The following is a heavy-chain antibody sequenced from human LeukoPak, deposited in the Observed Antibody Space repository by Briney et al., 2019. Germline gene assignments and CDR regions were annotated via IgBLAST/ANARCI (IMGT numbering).Heavy chain of an antibody. V-gene: IGHV4-61*02. CDR2: IDTSGST. CDR3: AREPYGSSPRGSDY. D-gene: IGHD6-6*01. J-gene: IGHJ4*02. Sequence: SETLSLTCTVSGGSISSGSYYWSWLRQPAGKGLEWSGRIDTSGSTNYNPSLKSRVTISVDTSKNQFSLKLSSVTAADTAVYYCAREPYGSSPRGSDYWGQGTPVTVSS. CDR1: GGSISSGSYY.